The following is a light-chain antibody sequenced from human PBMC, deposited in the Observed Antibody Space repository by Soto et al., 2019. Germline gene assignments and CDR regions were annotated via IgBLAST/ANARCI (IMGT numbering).Light chain of an antibody. Sequence: VGKESPGTLSSSLGDRATXSCRXSQSVRSSYLAWYQQKPGQSPMLLIYGASDRATGIPNIFSCSWSGPDFNLTISRLGPKDFAVSYCQQYNNWPLWTFGQGTKVDIK. CDR3: QQYNNWPLWT. CDR2: GAS. CDR1: QSVRSSY. J-gene: IGKJ1*01. V-gene: IGKV3-20*01.